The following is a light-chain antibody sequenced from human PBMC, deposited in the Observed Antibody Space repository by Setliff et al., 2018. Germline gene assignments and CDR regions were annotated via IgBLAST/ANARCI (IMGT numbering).Light chain of an antibody. J-gene: IGLJ1*01. CDR3: LSYAGSGTYV. CDR2: QVN. V-gene: IGLV2-23*02. Sequence: QSVLTQPASVSGSPGQSITISCTGSSSDVETYNIVSWYQQHPGKAPKILIYQVNQRPSGVSDRFSGSKSGNTASLTISGLQAEDEADYYCLSYAGSGTYVFGRGTRSPS. CDR1: SSDVETYNI.